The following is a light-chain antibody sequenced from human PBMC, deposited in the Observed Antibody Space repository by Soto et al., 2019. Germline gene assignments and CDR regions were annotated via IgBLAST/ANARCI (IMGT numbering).Light chain of an antibody. CDR3: QQYDNSPQVT. CDR1: QSVSSIY. J-gene: IGKJ5*01. CDR2: GAS. Sequence: EIVLTQSPGTLSLSPGERATLSCRASQSVSSIYLAWYQQKLGQAPRLLIYGASSRATGIPDRFSGSASGTDFTLTISRLEPKDFAVYYCQQYDNSPQVTFGQGTRLEIK. V-gene: IGKV3-20*01.